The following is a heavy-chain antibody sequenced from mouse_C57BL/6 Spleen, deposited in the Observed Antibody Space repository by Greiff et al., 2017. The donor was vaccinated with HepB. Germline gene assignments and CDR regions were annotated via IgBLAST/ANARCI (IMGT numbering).Heavy chain of an antibody. D-gene: IGHD2-4*01. Sequence: QVQLQQSGAELVKPGASVKLSCKASGYTFTSYWMQWVKQRPGQGLEWIGEIDPSDSYTNYNQKFKGKATLTVDTSSSTAYMQLSSLTSEDSAVYYCASGRLRPLDYWGQGTTLTVSS. CDR1: GYTFTSYW. CDR2: IDPSDSYT. J-gene: IGHJ2*01. CDR3: ASGRLRPLDY. V-gene: IGHV1-50*01.